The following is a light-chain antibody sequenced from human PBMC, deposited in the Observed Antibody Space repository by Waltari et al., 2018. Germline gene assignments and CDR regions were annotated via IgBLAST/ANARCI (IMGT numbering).Light chain of an antibody. J-gene: IGLJ3*02. V-gene: IGLV3-19*01. Sequence: SSELTQDPAVSVALGQTVRITCTGDSLRSYYASWYQQKPGQATVRVIDGKNNRPSGIPDRFSGSSSGNTASLTITGAQAEDEADYYCNSRDSSGNHLSVFGGGTKLTVL. CDR2: GKN. CDR1: SLRSYY. CDR3: NSRDSSGNHLSV.